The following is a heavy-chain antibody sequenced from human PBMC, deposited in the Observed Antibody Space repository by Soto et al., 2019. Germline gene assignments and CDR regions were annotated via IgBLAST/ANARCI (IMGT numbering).Heavy chain of an antibody. Sequence: SGPTLVNPTQTLTLTCTFSGFSLSTSGVGVGWIRQPPGRALEWLALIYWNDDKRYSPSLKSRPTIAKDTSKNQGVLTMTNMDPVYTATYYCARLLGDYDILTGYYRYYYYGMDVWGQGTTVTVSS. CDR3: ARLLGDYDILTGYYRYYYYGMDV. CDR2: IYWNDDK. J-gene: IGHJ6*02. D-gene: IGHD3-9*01. V-gene: IGHV2-5*01. CDR1: GFSLSTSGVG.